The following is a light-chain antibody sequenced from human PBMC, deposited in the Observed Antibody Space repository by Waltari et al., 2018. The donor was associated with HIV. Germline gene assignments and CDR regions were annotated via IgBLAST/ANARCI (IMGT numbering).Light chain of an antibody. J-gene: IGKJ1*01. Sequence: DIQMTQSPSTLSVSVGDRVTITCRAGQSLSTSLAWYQQKPGKAPKLLVYGASNLESGVPSRFSGSGSVTEFTLTINSLQPDDFATYYCQQYNTYSRTFGQGTKVELK. CDR3: QQYNTYSRT. CDR2: GAS. V-gene: IGKV1-5*03. CDR1: QSLSTS.